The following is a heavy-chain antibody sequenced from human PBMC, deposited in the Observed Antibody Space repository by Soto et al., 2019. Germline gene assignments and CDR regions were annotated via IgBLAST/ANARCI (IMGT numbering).Heavy chain of an antibody. CDR1: GGTFSSYT. J-gene: IGHJ4*02. CDR3: ARGQAGVPTAY. D-gene: IGHD3-10*01. CDR2: IIPILGIA. Sequence: QVQLVQSGAEVKKPGSSVKVSCKASGGTFSSYTISWVRQAPGQGLEWMGRIIPILGIANYAKKFQGRVTITADKATSTAYMELSSLRSEYTAVYYCARGQAGVPTAYWGQGTLVTVSS. V-gene: IGHV1-69*02.